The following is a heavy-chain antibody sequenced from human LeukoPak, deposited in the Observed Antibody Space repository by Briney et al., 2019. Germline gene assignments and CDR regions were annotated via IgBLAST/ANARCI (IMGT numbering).Heavy chain of an antibody. CDR3: AKDCYSSGWSYYYYYGMDV. J-gene: IGHJ6*02. CDR2: ISGSGGST. D-gene: IGHD6-19*01. V-gene: IGHV3-23*01. CDR1: GFTFSSYA. Sequence: PGGSLRLSCAASGFTFSSYAMSWVRQAPGKGLEWVSAISGSGGSTYYADSVKGRFTISRDNSKNTLYLQMNSLRAEDTAVYYCAKDCYSSGWSYYYYYGMDVWGQGTTVTVSS.